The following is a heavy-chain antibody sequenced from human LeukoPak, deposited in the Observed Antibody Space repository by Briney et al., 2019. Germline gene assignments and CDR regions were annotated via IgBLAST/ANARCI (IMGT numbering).Heavy chain of an antibody. CDR2: IYPGDSDT. V-gene: IGHV5-51*01. CDR3: ARRKDGVDV. CDR1: GYSFTSYW. Sequence: GESLKISCKGSGYSFTSYWIAWVRQMPGKGLEWMGIIYPGDSDTRYSPSFQGLLTISADKSISTAYLQWSSLKASDTATCYCARRKDGVDVWGQGTTVTVSS. J-gene: IGHJ6*02.